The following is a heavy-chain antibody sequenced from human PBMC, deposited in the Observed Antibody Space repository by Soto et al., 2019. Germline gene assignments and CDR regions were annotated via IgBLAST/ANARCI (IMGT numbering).Heavy chain of an antibody. CDR2: IILLFGKP. CDR1: EGFFNLFP. D-gene: IGHD3-10*01. J-gene: IGHJ4*02. CDR3: ARDRDDYGSGNYYNRIDF. Sequence: QVQLVQSGAEVKKPGSSVKVSCKASEGFFNLFPIVGLEQAPGQGLGGMGGIILLFGKPNYAQRFQGRVTITADESTSTAYMELSRLRSEDTAVYYCARDRDDYGSGNYYNRIDFWGQGTLVTVSS. V-gene: IGHV1-69*01.